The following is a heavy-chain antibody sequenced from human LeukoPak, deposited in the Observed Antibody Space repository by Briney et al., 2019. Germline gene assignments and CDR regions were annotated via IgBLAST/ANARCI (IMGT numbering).Heavy chain of an antibody. Sequence: GGSLRLSCAASGFTFRSYSMNWVRQAPGKGLEWVSSISSSSSYIYYADSVKGRFTISRDNAKNSLYLQMNSLRAEDTAVYYCASSREWLLYRAPYGMDVWGQGTTVTVSS. D-gene: IGHD3-3*01. J-gene: IGHJ6*02. V-gene: IGHV3-21*01. CDR3: ASSREWLLYRAPYGMDV. CDR1: GFTFRSYS. CDR2: ISSSSSYI.